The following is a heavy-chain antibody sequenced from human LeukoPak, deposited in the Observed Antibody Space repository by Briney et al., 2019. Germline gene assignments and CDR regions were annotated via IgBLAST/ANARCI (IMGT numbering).Heavy chain of an antibody. CDR3: ARDWFRSSLDY. CDR2: ISKSGSDI. D-gene: IGHD3-3*01. V-gene: IGHV3-11*04. CDR1: GFTVSNNY. Sequence: GGSLRLSCAASGFTVSNNYMTWVRQAPGKGLEWVALISKSGSDISYADSVKGRFTISRDNAKNLLYLQMNSLRAEDTALYYCARDWFRSSLDYWGQGSQVTVSS. J-gene: IGHJ4*02.